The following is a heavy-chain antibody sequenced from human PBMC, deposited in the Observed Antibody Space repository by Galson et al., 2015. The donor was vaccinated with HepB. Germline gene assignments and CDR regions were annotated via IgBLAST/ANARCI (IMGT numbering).Heavy chain of an antibody. CDR2: ISGSGGST. CDR3: AKSTRYCSSTSCYDHYYYYGMDV. Sequence: SLRLSCAASGFTFSSYAMSWVRQAPGKGLEWVSAISGSGGSTYYADSVKGRFTISRDNSKNTLYLQMNSLRAEDTAVYYCAKSTRYCSSTSCYDHYYYYGMDVWGQGTTVTVSS. CDR1: GFTFSSYA. J-gene: IGHJ6*02. D-gene: IGHD2-2*01. V-gene: IGHV3-23*01.